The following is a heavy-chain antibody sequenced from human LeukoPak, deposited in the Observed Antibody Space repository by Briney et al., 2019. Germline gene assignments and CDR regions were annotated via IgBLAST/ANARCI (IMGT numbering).Heavy chain of an antibody. Sequence: GGSLTLSCAASGFTFSSYGMHWLRQAPGKGLGWVAFIRYDGSNKYYAASVKGRFTISRDNSKNTLYLQMNSLRAEDTAVYYCARDDRDGYNSWGHAFDIWGQGTMVTVSS. J-gene: IGHJ3*02. CDR3: ARDDRDGYNSWGHAFDI. CDR1: GFTFSSYG. CDR2: IRYDGSNK. V-gene: IGHV3-30*02. D-gene: IGHD5-24*01.